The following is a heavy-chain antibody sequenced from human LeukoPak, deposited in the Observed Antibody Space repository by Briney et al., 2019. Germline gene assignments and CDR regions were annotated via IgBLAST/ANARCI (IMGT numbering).Heavy chain of an antibody. CDR1: GYTFTSNY. CDR2: INPNSGGT. CDR3: ARDPTVVVAATVYYYYYMDL. D-gene: IGHD2-15*01. J-gene: IGHJ6*03. V-gene: IGHV1-2*02. Sequence: ASVKVSCKAFGYTFTSNYMHWVRQAPGQGLEWMGWINPNSGGTNYAQKFQGRVTMTRDTSISTAYMELSRLTSDDTAVYYCARDPTVVVAATVYYYYYMDLWGNGTTVTVSS.